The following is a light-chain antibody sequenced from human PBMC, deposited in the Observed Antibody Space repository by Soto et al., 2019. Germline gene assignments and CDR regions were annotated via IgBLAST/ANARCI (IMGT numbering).Light chain of an antibody. Sequence: EVVLTQSPGTLSLSPGERATLSCRASQSVTSSYLAWYQQKPGQAPRLLIYGTSNRATGIPDRFSGSGSGTDFTLTISRLEPEDFAVYYCQQYGSSPITFGQGTRLEI. CDR3: QQYGSSPIT. J-gene: IGKJ5*01. CDR2: GTS. V-gene: IGKV3-20*01. CDR1: QSVTSSY.